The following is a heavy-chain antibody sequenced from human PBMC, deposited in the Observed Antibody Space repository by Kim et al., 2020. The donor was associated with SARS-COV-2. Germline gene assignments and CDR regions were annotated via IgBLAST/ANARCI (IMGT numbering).Heavy chain of an antibody. CDR3: AKDASSSGSAFDI. J-gene: IGHJ3*02. D-gene: IGHD6-6*01. V-gene: IGHV3-30*18. CDR2: ISYDGSNK. CDR1: GFIFSSYG. Sequence: GGSLRLSCAASGFIFSSYGMHWVRQAPGKGLEWVAIISYDGSNKYYADSVKGRFTISRDNSKNTLYLQMNSLRAEDTAVYHCAKDASSSGSAFDIWGQGTMVTVSS.